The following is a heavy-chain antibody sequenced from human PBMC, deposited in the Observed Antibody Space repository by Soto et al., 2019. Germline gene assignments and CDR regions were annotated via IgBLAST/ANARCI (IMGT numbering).Heavy chain of an antibody. D-gene: IGHD3-10*01. Sequence: LRLSCAASGFTFSSYGMHWVRQAPGKGLEWVAVISYDGSNKYYADSVKGRLTISRDNSKNTLYLQMNSLRAEDTAVYYCAKDKEYCFHYWGQGTMVTVYS. J-gene: IGHJ4*02. V-gene: IGHV3-30*18. CDR1: GFTFSSYG. CDR3: AKDKEYCFHY. CDR2: ISYDGSNK.